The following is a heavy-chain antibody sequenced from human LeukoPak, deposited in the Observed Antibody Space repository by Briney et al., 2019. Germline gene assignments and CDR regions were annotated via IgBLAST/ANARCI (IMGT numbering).Heavy chain of an antibody. CDR2: ISYDGSNK. CDR3: ARARSGCHDY. CDR1: GFTFSSYA. J-gene: IGHJ4*02. Sequence: GESLKISCAASGFTFSSYAMHWVRQAPGKGLEWVAVISYDGSNKYYADSVKGRFTISRDNSKNTLYLQMNSLRAEDTAVYYCARARSGCHDYWGQGTLVTVSS. V-gene: IGHV3-30-3*01. D-gene: IGHD6-19*01.